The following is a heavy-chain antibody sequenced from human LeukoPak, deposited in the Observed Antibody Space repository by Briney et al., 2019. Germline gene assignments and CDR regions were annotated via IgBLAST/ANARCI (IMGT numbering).Heavy chain of an antibody. CDR2: MNPNSGNT. CDR3: ARRRYRVVATMRFDP. CDR1: GYTFLSYD. J-gene: IGHJ5*02. Sequence: ASVKVSCKASGYTFLSYDINWVRQATGQGLEWMGWMNPNSGNTGYAQKLQGRVTMTRNTSISTAYMELSSLRSEDTAVYYCARRRYRVVATMRFDPWGQGTLVTVSS. V-gene: IGHV1-8*01. D-gene: IGHD5-12*01.